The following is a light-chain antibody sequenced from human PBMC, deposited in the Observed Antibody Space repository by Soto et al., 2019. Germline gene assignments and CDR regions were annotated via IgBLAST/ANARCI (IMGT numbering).Light chain of an antibody. Sequence: DIQMTQSPSTLSASVGVRVTITCRASQSISSWLAWYQQKPGKAPKLLIYKASSLESGVPSRFSGSGSGTEFTLTISRLQPDDFATYYCQQYNSYSPYTFGQGTKLEIK. CDR3: QQYNSYSPYT. CDR1: QSISSW. J-gene: IGKJ2*01. CDR2: KAS. V-gene: IGKV1-5*03.